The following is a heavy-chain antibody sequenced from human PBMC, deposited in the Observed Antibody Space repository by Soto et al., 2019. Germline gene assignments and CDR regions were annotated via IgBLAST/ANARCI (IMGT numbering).Heavy chain of an antibody. D-gene: IGHD6-19*01. CDR2: ITPFFGTA. J-gene: IGHJ2*01. V-gene: IGHV1-69*12. Sequence: QVQLVQSGAEVKKPGSSVKVSCKSSGGTFSNYAISWVRQAPGQGLAWMGGITPFFGTANYAQKFQGRVTITADESMSTAYMKLSRLRSEDTAVYYCAQTLGLAVAGPGRFDLWGRGTLVTVSS. CDR1: GGTFSNYA. CDR3: AQTLGLAVAGPGRFDL.